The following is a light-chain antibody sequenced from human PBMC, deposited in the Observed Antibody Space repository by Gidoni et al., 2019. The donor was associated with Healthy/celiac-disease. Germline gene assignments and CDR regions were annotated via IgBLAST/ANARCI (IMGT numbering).Light chain of an antibody. CDR2: GAA. J-gene: IGKJ3*01. CDR1: QSVSSSY. V-gene: IGKV3-20*01. Sequence: EIVFTQSPGTLSLSPGERATLSCRASQSVSSSYLAWYQQKPGQAPGLLIYGAASRATGIPDRFSGSGSGTDFTLTISRLRPEDFAVYYCQQYGSSPPVTFGPGTKVDIK. CDR3: QQYGSSPPVT.